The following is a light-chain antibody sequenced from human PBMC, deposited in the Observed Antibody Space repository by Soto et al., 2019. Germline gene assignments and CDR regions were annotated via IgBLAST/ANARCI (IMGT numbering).Light chain of an antibody. CDR1: SSDIGGFNV. CDR2: GVT. V-gene: IGLV2-14*01. Sequence: QSVLTQPASVSGSPGQSITISCTGTSSDIGGFNVVSWYQQHPGKAPKLLIYGVTNRPSGISYRFSGSKSANTASLTISGLQAGDEADYYCSSYTTSSVPYVFGTGTKLTVL. CDR3: SSYTTSSVPYV. J-gene: IGLJ1*01.